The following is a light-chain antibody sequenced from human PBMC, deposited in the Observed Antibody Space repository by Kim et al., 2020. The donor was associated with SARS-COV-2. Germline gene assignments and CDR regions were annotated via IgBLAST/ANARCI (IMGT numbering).Light chain of an antibody. V-gene: IGLV1-40*01. CDR2: VNN. CDR1: SSNIGAGYD. J-gene: IGLJ2*01. Sequence: QSVLTQSPSVSGAPGQRIIISCTGSSSNIGAGYDVHWYQQLPGTAPKLLIYVNNIRPSGVPDRFSGSKSGTSVSLAITGLQAEDEADYYCQSYDNSLSGWVFGGGTQLTVL. CDR3: QSYDNSLSGWV.